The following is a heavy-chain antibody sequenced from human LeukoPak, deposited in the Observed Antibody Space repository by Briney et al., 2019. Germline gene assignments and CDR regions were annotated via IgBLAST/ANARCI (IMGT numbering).Heavy chain of an antibody. CDR1: GFTFSSYA. J-gene: IGHJ4*02. D-gene: IGHD3-3*01. V-gene: IGHV3-30-3*01. CDR2: ISYDGSNK. CDR3: ARDVDTIFGVVIILGYFDY. Sequence: GGSLRLSCAASGFTFSSYAMHWVRQAPGKGLEWVAVISYDGSNKYYADSVKGRFTISRDSSKNTLYLQMNSLRAEDTAVYYCARDVDTIFGVVIILGYFDYWGQGTLVTVSS.